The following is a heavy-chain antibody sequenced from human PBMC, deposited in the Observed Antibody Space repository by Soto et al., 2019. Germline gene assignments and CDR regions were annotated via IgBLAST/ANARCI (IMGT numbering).Heavy chain of an antibody. D-gene: IGHD2-15*01. V-gene: IGHV4-39*01. CDR1: GGSISRSNSY. CDR3: ARQVYYRGSCNSFKC. J-gene: IGHJ4*02. CDR2: IYHGGNT. Sequence: RSLTFNVSGGSISRSNSYWVWIRQPPLKGLEWIGSIYHGGNTYYNPSLESRVTISVDTSRNQFSLRLSSVTAADTAAYYCARQVYYRGSCNSFKCRGQGTMVKVSS.